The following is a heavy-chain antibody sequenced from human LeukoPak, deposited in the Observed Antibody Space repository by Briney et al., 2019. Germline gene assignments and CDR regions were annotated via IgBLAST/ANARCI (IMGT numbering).Heavy chain of an antibody. D-gene: IGHD3-22*01. J-gene: IGHJ6*02. Sequence: RRASVKVSCKASGGTFSSYTISWVRQAPGQGLEWMGGIIPIFGTANYAQKFQGRVTITADESTNTAYMELSSLRSEDTAVYYCARPYDSRGYTYGMGVWGQGTTVTVSS. CDR1: GGTFSSYT. CDR2: IIPIFGTA. V-gene: IGHV1-69*13. CDR3: ARPYDSRGYTYGMGV.